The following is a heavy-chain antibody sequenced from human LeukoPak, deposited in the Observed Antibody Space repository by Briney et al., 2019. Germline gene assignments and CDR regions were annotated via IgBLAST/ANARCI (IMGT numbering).Heavy chain of an antibody. J-gene: IGHJ3*02. V-gene: IGHV3-23*01. D-gene: IGHD2-21*02. CDR2: FKGSGGRT. CDR1: GFTFSSFA. CDR3: ADPALVTGLGDAFDI. Sequence: PGGSLRLSCAASGFTFSSFAMGGVPPAPGKGRGWGSAFKGSGGRTSYADALKGRFTISRENPKNTLYQQMNSLRAEDTAVYYCADPALVTGLGDAFDIWGQGTMVTVSS.